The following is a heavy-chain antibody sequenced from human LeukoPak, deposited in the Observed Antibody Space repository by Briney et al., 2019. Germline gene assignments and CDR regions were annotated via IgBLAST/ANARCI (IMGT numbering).Heavy chain of an antibody. Sequence: PGRSLRLSCAASGFTFDDYAMHWVRQAPGKGLEWVSGISWNSGSIGYADSVKGRFTISRDNAKNSLYLQMNSLRAEDTALYYSAKAYDFWSGYFNGMDVWGQGTTVTVSS. V-gene: IGHV3-9*01. D-gene: IGHD3-3*01. CDR3: AKAYDFWSGYFNGMDV. J-gene: IGHJ6*02. CDR1: GFTFDDYA. CDR2: ISWNSGSI.